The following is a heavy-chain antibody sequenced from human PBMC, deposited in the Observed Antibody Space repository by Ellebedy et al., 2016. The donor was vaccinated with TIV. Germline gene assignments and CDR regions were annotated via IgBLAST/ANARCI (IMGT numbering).Heavy chain of an antibody. D-gene: IGHD1-26*01. CDR2: ISVSSTNI. V-gene: IGHV3-21*01. CDR3: ASDWDHGY. J-gene: IGHJ4*02. Sequence: GESLKISCAASGFSFSRNIMNWVRQAPGKGLEWVSSISVSSTNIYYAESVKGRFTVSRDNARNSVFLQMTSLRAEDMAVYYCASDWDHGYWGRGTLVTVSS. CDR1: GFSFSRNI.